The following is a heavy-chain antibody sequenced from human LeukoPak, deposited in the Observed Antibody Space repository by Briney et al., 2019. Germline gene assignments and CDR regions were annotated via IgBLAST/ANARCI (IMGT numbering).Heavy chain of an antibody. D-gene: IGHD3-16*02. V-gene: IGHV3-74*01. CDR1: EFTFRSYW. CDR3: STFTEGENYHYTANL. Sequence: GGFLRLSCAASEFTFRSYWMHWVRQAPGKGPVWLSRISSDGSSRNYADSVKVRFTISRDNAKNTLYLQMNSLRAEDTATYYCSTFTEGENYHYTANLWGQGTLVIVS. CDR2: ISSDGSSR. J-gene: IGHJ4*02.